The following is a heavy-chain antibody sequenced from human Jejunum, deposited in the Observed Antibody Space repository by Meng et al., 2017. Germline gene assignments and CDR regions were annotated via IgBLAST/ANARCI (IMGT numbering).Heavy chain of an antibody. J-gene: IGHJ4*02. CDR3: ARDGQLDN. CDR2: ISHDESNK. Sequence: QVQLVESGGGVVQPGGSLRLSCAASGFTFRNYAMHWVRQAPGKGLGWVAVISHDESNKYYADSVKGRFIISRDTSKNTLFLQMSSLRPEDTAVYYCARDGQLDNWGQGTLVTVSS. CDR1: GFTFRNYA. D-gene: IGHD6-6*01. V-gene: IGHV3-30-3*01.